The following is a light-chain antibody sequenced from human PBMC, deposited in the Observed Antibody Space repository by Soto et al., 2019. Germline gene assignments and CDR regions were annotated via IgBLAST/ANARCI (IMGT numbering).Light chain of an antibody. CDR3: MQALQSPRT. V-gene: IGKV2-28*01. Sequence: DVVMTQSPLSLPVTPGEPASISCNSSQRLLHSNGFNYLDCYLQRPGQSPQLLIYLGSNRASGVPDRFSGSGSGTDFTLKISRVEAEDVGVYYCMQALQSPRTFGQGSKLEIK. CDR2: LGS. J-gene: IGKJ2*01. CDR1: QRLLHSNGFNY.